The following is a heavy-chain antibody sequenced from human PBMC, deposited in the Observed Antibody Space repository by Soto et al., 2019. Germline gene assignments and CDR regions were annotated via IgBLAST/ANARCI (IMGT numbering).Heavy chain of an antibody. D-gene: IGHD2-21*02. CDR2: IIPIFGTA. Sequence: ASVKVSCKASGGTFSSYAISWVRQAPGQGLEWMGGIIPIFGTANYAQKFQGRVTITADKSTSTAYMELSSLRSEDTAVYHCARRANCGGDCYYFDYWGQGTLVTVSS. CDR3: ARRANCGGDCYYFDY. V-gene: IGHV1-69*06. J-gene: IGHJ4*02. CDR1: GGTFSSYA.